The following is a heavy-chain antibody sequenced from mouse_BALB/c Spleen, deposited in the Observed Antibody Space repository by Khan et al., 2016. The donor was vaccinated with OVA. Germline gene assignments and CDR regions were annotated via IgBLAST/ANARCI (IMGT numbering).Heavy chain of an antibody. CDR1: GFTFSSYS. Sequence: EVQLVESGGDLVQPGESLKLSCAASGFTFSSYSMSWVRQTPDKRLEWVASISSGVDYTYYPDVVKGRFTISRDNAKTTLYLQMSDLKSEDTAMYYSADHLTGSLAYWGQGTLVTVSA. V-gene: IGHV5-6*01. J-gene: IGHJ3*01. CDR2: ISSGVDYT. CDR3: ADHLTGSLAY. D-gene: IGHD4-1*01.